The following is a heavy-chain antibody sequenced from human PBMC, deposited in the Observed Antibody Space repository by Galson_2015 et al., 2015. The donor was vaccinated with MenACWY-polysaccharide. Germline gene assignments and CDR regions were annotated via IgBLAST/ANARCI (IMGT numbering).Heavy chain of an antibody. V-gene: IGHV2-5*01. Sequence: DDERYSPSLKSRLTITKDTSKNQVVLTMTNMYPVDTGTYYCARCLTALRVRGAFDIWGQGTKVTVSS. CDR2: DDE. J-gene: IGHJ3*02. CDR3: ARCLTALRVRGAFDI. D-gene: IGHD3-10*01.